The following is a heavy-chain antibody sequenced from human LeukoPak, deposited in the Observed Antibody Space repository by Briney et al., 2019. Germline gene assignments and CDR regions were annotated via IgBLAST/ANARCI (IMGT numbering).Heavy chain of an antibody. CDR3: ARELRLRGYSDY. CDR2: ISDNGRRQ. D-gene: IGHD3-10*01. Sequence: PGRSLRLSCAASGFTFNTYAMHWVRQAPGKELEWVAVISDNGRRQYYADSVKGRFTISRDNSKNMLYLQMNSLRVEDTAVYYCARELRLRGYSDYWGQGTLVTVSS. J-gene: IGHJ4*02. V-gene: IGHV3-30*04. CDR1: GFTFNTYA.